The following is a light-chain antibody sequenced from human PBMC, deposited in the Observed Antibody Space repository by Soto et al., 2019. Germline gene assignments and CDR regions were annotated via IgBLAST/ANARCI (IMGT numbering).Light chain of an antibody. Sequence: DIQMTQSPFSLSASIGDRVTITCRASQDVRRYLAWYQQKPGKVPKLLIFAASSLPSGVPSRFSGSGSGTDFTLTISRLQPEDVATYYCQNYNAAPRTFGQGTRVEIK. CDR1: QDVRRY. CDR2: AAS. J-gene: IGKJ1*01. CDR3: QNYNAAPRT. V-gene: IGKV1-27*01.